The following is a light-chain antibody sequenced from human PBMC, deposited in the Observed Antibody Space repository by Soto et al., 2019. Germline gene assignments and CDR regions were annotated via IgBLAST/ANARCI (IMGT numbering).Light chain of an antibody. J-gene: IGKJ3*01. CDR3: QQYGSSPLFT. CDR2: GAS. Sequence: EIVLTQSPGTLSLSPGERATLSYRASQSVSSSYLAWYQQKPGQAPRLLIYGASGRATGIPDRFSGSGSGTDFTLTVSRLEPEDFAVYYCQQYGSSPLFTFGPGTKVDIK. CDR1: QSVSSSY. V-gene: IGKV3-20*01.